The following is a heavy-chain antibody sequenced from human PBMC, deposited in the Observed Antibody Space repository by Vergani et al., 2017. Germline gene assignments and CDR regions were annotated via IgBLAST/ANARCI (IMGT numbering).Heavy chain of an antibody. J-gene: IGHJ3*02. CDR2: NYYSGST. D-gene: IGHD3-22*01. Sequence: QVQLQESGPGLVKPSQTLSLTCTVSGSSISSGDYYWSWIRQPPGKGLEWIGYNYYSGSTYYNPSLKSRVTISVDTSKNQFSLKLSSVTAADTAVYYCASSPSYYDSSCYTPWAFDIWGQGTMVTVSS. V-gene: IGHV4-30-4*08. CDR1: GSSISSGDYY. CDR3: ASSPSYYDSSCYTPWAFDI.